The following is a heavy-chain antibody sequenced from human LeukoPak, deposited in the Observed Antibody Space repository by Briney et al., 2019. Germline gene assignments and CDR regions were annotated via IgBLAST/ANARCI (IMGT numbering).Heavy chain of an antibody. Sequence: GGSLRLSCAASGFIFSSYALSWVRQAPGKGLEWVSATSGNGAKTYYADSVKDRFTISRDNSKNTLYLQMNSLRAEDTAVYYCAKDSGWPFDYWGQGTLVTVSS. CDR3: AKDSGWPFDY. J-gene: IGHJ4*02. CDR2: TSGNGAKT. V-gene: IGHV3-23*01. CDR1: GFIFSSYA. D-gene: IGHD6-19*01.